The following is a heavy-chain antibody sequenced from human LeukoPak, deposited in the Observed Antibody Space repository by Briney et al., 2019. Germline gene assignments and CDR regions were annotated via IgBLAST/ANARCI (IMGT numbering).Heavy chain of an antibody. CDR3: ARRDTRSNGWLAFDY. CDR2: ISGSADYT. CDR1: GFTFSSYV. Sequence: GGSLRLSCATSGFTFSSYVMNWVRQAPGKGLEWVSAISGSADYTYYADSVKGRFIISRDNSKNIVHLQMNSLRAEDTALYYCARRDTRSNGWLAFDYWGQGTLVTVSS. V-gene: IGHV3-23*01. J-gene: IGHJ4*02. D-gene: IGHD6-19*01.